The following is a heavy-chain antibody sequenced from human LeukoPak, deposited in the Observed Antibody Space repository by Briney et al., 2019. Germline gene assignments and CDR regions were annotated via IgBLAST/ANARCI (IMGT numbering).Heavy chain of an antibody. CDR1: GFTVSGSY. Sequence: GGSLSLSCVVSGFTVSGSYLSWVRQPPGKGLEWVSIIYSGVGTYYADSVKGRFTISRDNSKNTLYLQMNSLRAEDTAVYYCARVYGDPSYYFDYWSQGTLVTVSS. D-gene: IGHD4-17*01. J-gene: IGHJ4*02. CDR3: ARVYGDPSYYFDY. V-gene: IGHV3-53*01. CDR2: IYSGVGT.